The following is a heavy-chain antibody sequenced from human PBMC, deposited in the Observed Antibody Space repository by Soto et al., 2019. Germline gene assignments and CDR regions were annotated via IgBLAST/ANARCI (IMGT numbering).Heavy chain of an antibody. V-gene: IGHV3-23*01. CDR3: AKQRAGYGSGSDTFYFDF. D-gene: IGHD3-10*01. CDR1: GFTFCTYA. Sequence: PGGSLRLFCSTSGFTFCTYAMTWVGQAPGEGLEWVSVLSGSGGTTYYADSVRGRFTISRDNSKNTLFLQMSSLRAEDTALYYCAKQRAGYGSGSDTFYFDFWGQGTLVTVSS. J-gene: IGHJ4*02. CDR2: LSGSGGTT.